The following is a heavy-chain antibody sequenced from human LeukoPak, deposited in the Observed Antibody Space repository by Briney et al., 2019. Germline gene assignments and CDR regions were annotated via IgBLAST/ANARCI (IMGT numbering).Heavy chain of an antibody. D-gene: IGHD2/OR15-2a*01. V-gene: IGHV4-61*01. J-gene: IGHJ4*02. CDR2: IYYSGST. Sequence: SETLSLTCTVSGVSVSSGSYYWSWIRQPPGKGLEWIGYIYYSGSTKYNPSLKSRVTISVDTSKNQFSLKLSSVTAADTAVYYCASYYPEYGSDYWGQGTLVTVSS. CDR1: GVSVSSGSYY. CDR3: ASYYPEYGSDY.